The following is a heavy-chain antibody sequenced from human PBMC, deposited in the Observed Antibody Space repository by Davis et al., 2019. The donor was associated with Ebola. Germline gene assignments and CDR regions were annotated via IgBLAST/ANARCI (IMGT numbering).Heavy chain of an antibody. J-gene: IGHJ4*02. CDR3: ARDNWY. V-gene: IGHV1-46*01. CDR2: INPSGGT. Sequence: SVHVSCKASGYTFTTYYMHWVRQAPGPGLEWMGLINPSGGTTYSQRFQGRMTMTRDTSTSTVNMELSSLTSEDTALYYCARDNWYWGQGTLVTVSS. CDR1: GYTFTTYY. D-gene: IGHD5-24*01.